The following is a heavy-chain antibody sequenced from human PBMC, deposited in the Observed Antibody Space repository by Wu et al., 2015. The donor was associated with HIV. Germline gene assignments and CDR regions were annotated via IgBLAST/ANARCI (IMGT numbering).Heavy chain of an antibody. CDR3: ARDFWRWLQNQNPNDAFDI. V-gene: IGHV1-18*01. Sequence: QVQLVQSGAEVKKPGASVKVSCKASGYTFTSYGISWVRQAPGQGLEWMGWISAYNGNTNYAQKLQGRVTMTTDTSTSTAYMELRSLRSDDTAVYYCARDFWRWLQNQNPNDAFDIWGQGTMVTVSS. CDR1: GYTFTSYG. CDR2: ISAYNGNT. J-gene: IGHJ3*02. D-gene: IGHD5-24*01.